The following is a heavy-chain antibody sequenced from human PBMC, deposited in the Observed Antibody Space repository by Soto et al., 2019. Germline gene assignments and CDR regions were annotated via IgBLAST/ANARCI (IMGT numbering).Heavy chain of an antibody. CDR1: GGTFSSSA. D-gene: IGHD4-4*01. J-gene: IGHJ6*02. CDR3: ARDNDRLQLGGNYYYILDV. CDR2: IIPLFRTP. Sequence: QVQLVQSGAEMKEPGYSVKVSCKTSGGTFSSSAISWLRQAPGQGLEWMGGIIPLFRTPDYAQKFQGRVTIAADESTSTAYMELSSLRSKDTAVYYCARDNDRLQLGGNYYYILDVWGQGTTITVSS. V-gene: IGHV1-69*12.